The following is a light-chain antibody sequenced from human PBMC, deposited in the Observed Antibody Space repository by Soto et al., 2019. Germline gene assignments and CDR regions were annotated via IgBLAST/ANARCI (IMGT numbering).Light chain of an antibody. CDR2: DVG. V-gene: IGLV2-14*03. Sequence: QSALTQPASVSGSPGQSITISCTGTSSDVGGYDYVSWYQQHPGKAPKLIIYDVGNRPSGVSNRFSGSKSGNTASLTISGLQAEDEADYYCSSYTSSSTYVFATGTKLTVL. CDR3: SSYTSSSTYV. J-gene: IGLJ1*01. CDR1: SSDVGGYDY.